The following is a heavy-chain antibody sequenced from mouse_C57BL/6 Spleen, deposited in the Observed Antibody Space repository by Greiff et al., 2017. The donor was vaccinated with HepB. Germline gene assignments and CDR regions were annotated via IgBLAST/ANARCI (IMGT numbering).Heavy chain of an antibody. CDR2: ISYDGSN. J-gene: IGHJ3*01. D-gene: IGHD2-1*01. CDR3: ARGRIYYGNYTWFAY. CDR1: GYSITSGYY. Sequence: EVQVVESGPGLVKPSQSLSLTCSVTGYSITSGYYWNWIRQFPGNKLEWMGYISYDGSNNYNPNLKNRISITRDTSKSQFFLKLNSVNTEDTATYYCARGRIYYGNYTWFAYWGQATLVTVSA. V-gene: IGHV3-6*01.